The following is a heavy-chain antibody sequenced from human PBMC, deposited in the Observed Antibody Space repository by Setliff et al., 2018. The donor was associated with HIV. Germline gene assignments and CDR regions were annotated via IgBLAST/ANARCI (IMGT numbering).Heavy chain of an antibody. D-gene: IGHD6-19*01. J-gene: IGHJ4*02. CDR1: GFTFSSYE. Sequence: GGSLRLSCAASGFTFSSYEMNWVRQAPGKGLELVSYISHTGSTVYYADSVKGRFTISRDNAKNSLYLQMNSLGAEDTAVYDCARVPGWRAPFWGQGTLVTAPQ. V-gene: IGHV3-48*03. CDR2: ISHTGSTV. CDR3: ARVPGWRAPF.